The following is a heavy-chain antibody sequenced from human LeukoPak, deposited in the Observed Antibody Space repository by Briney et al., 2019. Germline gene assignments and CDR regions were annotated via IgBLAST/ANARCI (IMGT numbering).Heavy chain of an antibody. CDR3: ARAPIAVAGPLIDY. V-gene: IGHV1-69*04. D-gene: IGHD6-19*01. Sequence: SVKVSCKASGGTFSSYAISWVRQAPGQGLEWMGRIIPILGIANYAQKFQGRVTITADKSTSTAYMELSSLRSEDTAVYYCARAPIAVAGPLIDYWGQGTLVTVSS. CDR2: IIPILGIA. J-gene: IGHJ4*02. CDR1: GGTFSSYA.